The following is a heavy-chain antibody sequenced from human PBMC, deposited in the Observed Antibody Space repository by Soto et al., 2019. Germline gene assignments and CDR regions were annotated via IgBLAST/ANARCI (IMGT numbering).Heavy chain of an antibody. CDR2: IWYDGSNK. CDR1: GFTFSSYG. Sequence: QVQLVESGGGVVQPGRSLRLSCAASGFTFSSYGMHWVRQAPGKGLEWVAVIWYDGSNKYYADSVKGRFTISRDNSKNSLYQKRNSLRADDTAVYYCARSPQNGVVPAAMSNRYYYYGMDVWGQGTTVTVSS. J-gene: IGHJ6*02. CDR3: ARSPQNGVVPAAMSNRYYYYGMDV. V-gene: IGHV3-33*01. D-gene: IGHD2-2*01.